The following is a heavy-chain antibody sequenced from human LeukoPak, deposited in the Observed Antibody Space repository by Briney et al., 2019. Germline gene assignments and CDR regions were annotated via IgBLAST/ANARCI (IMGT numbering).Heavy chain of an antibody. CDR1: GYSFTSYW. V-gene: IGHV5-51*01. CDR2: FYPGDSDT. J-gene: IGHJ4*02. D-gene: IGHD5-18*01. CDR3: ARLSADMGPFFDY. Sequence: GESLKISCKGSGYSFTSYWIGWVRQLPGKGLEWMGIFYPGDSDTRYSPSFQGQVTISADKSISTAYLQWSSLKASDTAMYYCARLSADMGPFFDYWGQGTLVTVSS.